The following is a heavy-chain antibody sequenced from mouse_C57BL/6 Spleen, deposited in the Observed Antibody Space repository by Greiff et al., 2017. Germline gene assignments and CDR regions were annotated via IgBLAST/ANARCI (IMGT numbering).Heavy chain of an antibody. Sequence: DVQLVESGGGLVKPGGSLKLSCAASGFTFSSYAMSWVRQTPEKRLEWVATISDGGSYTYYPDNVKGRFTISRDNAKNNLYLQMSHLKSEDTAMYYCARLIYYGYDRYFDVWGTGTTVTVSS. CDR1: GFTFSSYA. J-gene: IGHJ1*03. CDR2: ISDGGSYT. CDR3: ARLIYYGYDRYFDV. V-gene: IGHV5-4*01. D-gene: IGHD2-2*01.